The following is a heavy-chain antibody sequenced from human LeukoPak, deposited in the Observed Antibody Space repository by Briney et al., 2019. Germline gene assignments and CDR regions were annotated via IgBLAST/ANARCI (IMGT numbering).Heavy chain of an antibody. V-gene: IGHV3-30*18. CDR3: AKVGQQWLVRVYFDY. D-gene: IGHD6-19*01. Sequence: PGGSLRLSCAAPGFTFSSYGMHWVRQAPGKGLEWVAVISYDGSNKYYADSVKGRFTISRDNSKNTLYLQMNSLRAEDTAVYYCAKVGQQWLVRVYFDYWGQGTLVTVSS. CDR1: GFTFSSYG. J-gene: IGHJ4*02. CDR2: ISYDGSNK.